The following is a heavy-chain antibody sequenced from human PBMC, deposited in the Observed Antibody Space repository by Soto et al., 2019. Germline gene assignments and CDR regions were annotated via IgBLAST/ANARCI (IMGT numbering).Heavy chain of an antibody. CDR3: ARDNLAFQGAFDL. D-gene: IGHD3-16*01. V-gene: IGHV3-21*01. Sequence: GGSLRLSCAASGFVFSDFQFNWVRQAPGGGLEWLSSITGTSAFTEYAESIEGRFTISRDNPNKLLFLHMDNLRPEDTAVYYCARDNLAFQGAFDLWGQGTLVTVSS. CDR1: GFVFSDFQ. CDR2: ITGTSAFT. J-gene: IGHJ4*02.